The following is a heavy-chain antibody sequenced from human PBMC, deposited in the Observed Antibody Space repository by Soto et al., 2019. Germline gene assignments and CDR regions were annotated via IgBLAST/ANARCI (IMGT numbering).Heavy chain of an antibody. CDR1: GFTFSSYA. D-gene: IGHD3-22*01. J-gene: IGHJ6*02. Sequence: GESLKISCAASGFTFSSYAMSWVRQAPGKGLEWVSVISGSGGSTYYADSVKGRFTISRDNSKNTLYLQMNSLRAEDTAVYYCAKGGIIMIVVPYEGYYYGMDVWGQGTTVTVSS. CDR2: ISGSGGST. V-gene: IGHV3-23*01. CDR3: AKGGIIMIVVPYEGYYYGMDV.